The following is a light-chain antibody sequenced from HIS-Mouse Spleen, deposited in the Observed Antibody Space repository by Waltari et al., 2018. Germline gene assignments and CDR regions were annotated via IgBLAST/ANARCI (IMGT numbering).Light chain of an antibody. Sequence: QSALTQPPSASGSPGQSVTISCTGPSSYVGGYNYVSWYQQHPGKAPKLMIYEVSKRPSGVPDRFSGSKSGNTASLTVSGLQAEDEADYYCSSYAGSNNSLYVFGTGTKVTVL. J-gene: IGLJ1*01. CDR3: SSYAGSNNSLYV. V-gene: IGLV2-8*01. CDR2: EVS. CDR1: SSYVGGYNY.